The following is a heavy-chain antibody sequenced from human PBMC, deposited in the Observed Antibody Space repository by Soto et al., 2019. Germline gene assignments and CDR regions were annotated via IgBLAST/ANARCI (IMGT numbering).Heavy chain of an antibody. CDR1: GYTFSDYY. D-gene: IGHD6-25*01. V-gene: IGHV1-69-2*01. CDR2: VDTVTGET. CDR3: APSPIDSAGYSSGLSAR. J-gene: IGHJ1*01. Sequence: EVQLVQSGTEARKPGATVKLSCKVSGYTFSDYYMHWIQQAPGKGLVWVGLVDTVTGETIYAESYQRRVTITADASADTTYLELSGLRSEDTAAYYCAPSPIDSAGYSSGLSARWGQGTLVTVSS.